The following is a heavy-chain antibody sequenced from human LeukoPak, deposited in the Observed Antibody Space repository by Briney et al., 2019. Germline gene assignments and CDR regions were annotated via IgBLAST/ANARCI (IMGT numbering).Heavy chain of an antibody. V-gene: IGHV4-34*01. J-gene: IGHJ4*02. Sequence: SETLSLTCAVYGGSFSGYYWSWIRQPPGKGLEWIGEINHSGSTNYNPSLKSRVTISVDTSKNQFSLKLSSVTAADTAVYYCALAAEYYFGYWGQGTLVTVSS. D-gene: IGHD2-15*01. CDR3: ALAAEYYFGY. CDR1: GGSFSGYY. CDR2: INHSGST.